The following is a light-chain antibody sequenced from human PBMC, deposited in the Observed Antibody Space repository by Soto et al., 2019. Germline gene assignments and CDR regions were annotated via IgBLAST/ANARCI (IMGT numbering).Light chain of an antibody. J-gene: IGKJ1*01. V-gene: IGKV1-5*01. CDR3: QQYKSYWT. Sequence: DIPMTQSPSTLSAAVGDGVAITCRASQRISTLLAWYQQKPGKAPKLLISDPSSLATGVPSRFSGSGCGTEFTLTISSLQPDDFATYCCQQYKSYWTFGQGTKVDIK. CDR1: QRISTL. CDR2: DPS.